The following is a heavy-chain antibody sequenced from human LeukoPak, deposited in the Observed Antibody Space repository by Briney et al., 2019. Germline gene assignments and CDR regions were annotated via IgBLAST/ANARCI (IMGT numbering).Heavy chain of an antibody. D-gene: IGHD3-9*01. CDR1: GFTFSSYE. CDR3: ARGIDILTGQGVDY. V-gene: IGHV3-48*03. J-gene: IGHJ4*02. CDR2: ISSGSTI. Sequence: GGSLRLSCAASGFTFSSYEMNWVRQAPGKGLEWVSYISSGSTIYYADSVKGRFTISRDNAKNSLYLQMNSLRAEDTAVYYCARGIDILTGQGVDYWGQGTLVTVSS.